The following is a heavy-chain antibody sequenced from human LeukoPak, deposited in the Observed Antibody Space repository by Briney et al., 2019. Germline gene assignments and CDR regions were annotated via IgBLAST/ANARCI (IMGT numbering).Heavy chain of an antibody. J-gene: IGHJ5*02. CDR3: ARAEYYYGSGSYWFDP. CDR1: GLTFSSYW. CDR2: IKQDGSEK. V-gene: IGHV3-7*01. Sequence: GGSLRLSCAASGLTFSSYWMSWVRQAPGKGLEWVANIKQDGSEKYYVDSVKGRFTISRDNAKNSLYLQMNSLRAEDTAVYYCARAEYYYGSGSYWFDPWGQGTLVTVSS. D-gene: IGHD3-10*01.